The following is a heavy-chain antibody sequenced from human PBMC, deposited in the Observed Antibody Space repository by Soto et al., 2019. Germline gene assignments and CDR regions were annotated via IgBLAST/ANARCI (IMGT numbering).Heavy chain of an antibody. CDR1: GFTGSTYA. D-gene: IGHD5-18*01. V-gene: IGHV3-23*05. J-gene: IGHJ4*02. CDR2: IDNSGGIT. CDR3: AKGGYNYGFLFDC. Sequence: EVQLLESGGGLVQPGGSLRLSCAASGFTGSTYAMSWVRQAPWKGREWVPTIDNSGGITYYADSVKGRFTISRDNSKNTLYLQMNSLRAEDTAVYYCAKGGYNYGFLFDCWGQGTLVTVSS.